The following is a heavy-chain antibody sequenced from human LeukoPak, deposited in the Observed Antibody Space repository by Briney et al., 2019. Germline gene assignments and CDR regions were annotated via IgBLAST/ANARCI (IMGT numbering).Heavy chain of an antibody. V-gene: IGHV3-23*01. CDR2: IRPDGDRT. Sequence: GGSLRLSCAASGFTFSTYAITWARQGPGKGLEWVSAIRPDGDRTYYANSVRGRFTISRDNSKDTVYLQINGLRVEDTAVYYCAREQSGTRGWYTVDYWGQGTLVTVSS. CDR1: GFTFSTYA. D-gene: IGHD6-19*01. J-gene: IGHJ4*02. CDR3: AREQSGTRGWYTVDY.